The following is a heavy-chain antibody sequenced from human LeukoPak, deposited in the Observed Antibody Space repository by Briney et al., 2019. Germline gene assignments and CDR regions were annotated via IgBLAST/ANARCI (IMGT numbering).Heavy chain of an antibody. CDR3: AREGHCGGDCYSRFEDY. J-gene: IGHJ4*02. Sequence: SGGSLRLSCAASGFTFSSYEMNWVRQAPGKGLEWVSYISSSGSTIYYADSVKGRFTITRDNAKNSLYLQMNSLRAEDTAVYYCAREGHCGGDCYSRFEDYWGQGTLVTVSS. CDR1: GFTFSSYE. V-gene: IGHV3-48*03. CDR2: ISSSGSTI. D-gene: IGHD2-21*02.